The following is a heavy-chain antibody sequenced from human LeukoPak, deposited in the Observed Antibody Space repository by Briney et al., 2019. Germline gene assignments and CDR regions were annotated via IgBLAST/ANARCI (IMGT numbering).Heavy chain of an antibody. CDR3: ARPLNWFDP. CDR1: GFTVSSNY. Sequence: GGSLRLSCTASGFTVSSNYMSWVRQAPGKGLEWVSVIYSGGRTHYADSVKGRSTISRDNSKNTLYLQMNSLRAEDTAVYYCARPLNWFDPWGQGTLVTVSS. J-gene: IGHJ5*02. CDR2: IYSGGRT. V-gene: IGHV3-66*02.